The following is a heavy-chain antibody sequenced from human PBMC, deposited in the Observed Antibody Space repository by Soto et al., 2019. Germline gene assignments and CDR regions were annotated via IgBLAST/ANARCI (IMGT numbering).Heavy chain of an antibody. V-gene: IGHV3-53*01. Sequence: EVQLVESGGGLIHPGGSLRLSCAASGLTVSGNYMGWVRQAPGKGLEWVSGIYSDGSTIYADSVKGRFTIFRDNSKNTLYLQMNSLRAEDTAVYHSARASSRWGSEAAYWGQGTLVTVSS. J-gene: IGHJ4*02. CDR3: ARASSRWGSEAAY. D-gene: IGHD7-27*01. CDR2: IYSDGST. CDR1: GLTVSGNY.